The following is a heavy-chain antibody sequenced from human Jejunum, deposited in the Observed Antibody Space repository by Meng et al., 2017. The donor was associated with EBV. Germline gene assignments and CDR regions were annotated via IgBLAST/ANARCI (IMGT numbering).Heavy chain of an antibody. D-gene: IGHD5-18*01. CDR2: VNPNSGVT. J-gene: IGHJ4*02. CDR3: ARPISGYTYYFDY. CDR1: GYTFTDYY. Sequence: QVERVKTGTEGNESGSSVKVSCKASGYTFTDYYLHWVRQAPGQGLEWMGRVNPNSGVTNYAEKFQGRVTMTRDTSISTSYMEVSRLTSDDTAVYYCARPISGYTYYFDYWGQGTLVTVSS. V-gene: IGHV1-2*06.